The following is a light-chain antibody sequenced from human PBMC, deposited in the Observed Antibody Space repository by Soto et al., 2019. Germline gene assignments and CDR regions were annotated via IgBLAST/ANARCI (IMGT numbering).Light chain of an antibody. CDR3: AAWDDSLKGVV. CDR2: GNN. Sequence: QSVLTQSPSASGTPGQRVTISCFGSTSNIGSNTVSWYQQLPGTAPKLLIYGNNQRPSGVPDRFSVSESGTSASLAISGLQSDDEADYYCAAWDDSLKGVVFGGGTKVTVL. V-gene: IGLV1-44*01. J-gene: IGLJ2*01. CDR1: TSNIGSNT.